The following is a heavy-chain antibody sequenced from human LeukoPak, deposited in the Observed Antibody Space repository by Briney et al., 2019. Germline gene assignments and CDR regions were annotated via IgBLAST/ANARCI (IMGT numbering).Heavy chain of an antibody. Sequence: ASVKVSCKASGGTFSSYAISWVRQAPGQGLEWMGGIIPIFGTANYAQKFQGRVTITADESTSTAYMELSSLRSEDTAVYYCARGRSPYSSSWYLFDPWGQGTLVTVSS. J-gene: IGHJ5*02. CDR2: IIPIFGTA. D-gene: IGHD6-13*01. CDR1: GGTFSSYA. V-gene: IGHV1-69*13. CDR3: ARGRSPYSSSWYLFDP.